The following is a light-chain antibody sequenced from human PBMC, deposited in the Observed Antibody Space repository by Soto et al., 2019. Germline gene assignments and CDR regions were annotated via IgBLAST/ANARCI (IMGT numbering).Light chain of an antibody. V-gene: IGKV3-15*01. CDR3: HQSGGSLSWT. CDR1: QSISDT. J-gene: IGKJ5*01. Sequence: EIVMTQSPATLSVSPGGRATLSCRASQSISDTLAWYQQKPGQAPRLLIYSASRGATGFPARFSGSGSGTDFTLTISRLEPEDFAVYYCHQSGGSLSWTFGQGTRLEIK. CDR2: SAS.